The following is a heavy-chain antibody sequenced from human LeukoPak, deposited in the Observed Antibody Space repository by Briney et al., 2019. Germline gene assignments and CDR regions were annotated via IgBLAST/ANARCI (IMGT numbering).Heavy chain of an antibody. CDR1: GGSFSGYY. V-gene: IGHV4-34*01. CDR3: ARSGPYCSSTSCYPRGYYYYYMDV. J-gene: IGHJ6*03. Sequence: SETLSLTCAVYGGSFSGYYWSWIRQPPGKGLEWIGEINHSGSTNYNSSLKSRVTISVDTSKNQFSLKLSSVTAADTAVYYCARSGPYCSSTSCYPRGYYYYYMDVWGKGTTVTVSS. CDR2: INHSGST. D-gene: IGHD2-2*01.